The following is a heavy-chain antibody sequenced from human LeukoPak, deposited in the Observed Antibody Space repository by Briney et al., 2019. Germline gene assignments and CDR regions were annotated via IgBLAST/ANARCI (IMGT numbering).Heavy chain of an antibody. CDR1: GYIFTAYA. Sequence: GASVKVSRKASGYIFTAYAMHWVRQAPGQRPEWMGWINAGTSKTRYSQKFQDRVTITRDTSASTAYMELSSLKSEDTAVYYCARGVYGDFYFDFWGQGTLVTVSS. J-gene: IGHJ4*02. CDR3: ARGVYGDFYFDF. CDR2: INAGTSKT. D-gene: IGHD4-17*01. V-gene: IGHV1-3*01.